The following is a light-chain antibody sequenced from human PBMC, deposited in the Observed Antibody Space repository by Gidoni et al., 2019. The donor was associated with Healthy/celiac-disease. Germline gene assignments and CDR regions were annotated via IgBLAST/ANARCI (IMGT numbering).Light chain of an antibody. CDR1: SGLNVGTYR. J-gene: IGLJ3*02. V-gene: IGLV5-45*03. Sequence: QAVLTQPSSLSASPGASASLTCTLRSGLNVGTYRIYWYQQKPGSPPQYLLRYKSDSDKQHGSGVPSRFSGSKDASANAGILLISGLQSEDEADYYCMIWHSSAWVFGGGTKLXV. CDR3: MIWHSSAWV. CDR2: YKSDSDK.